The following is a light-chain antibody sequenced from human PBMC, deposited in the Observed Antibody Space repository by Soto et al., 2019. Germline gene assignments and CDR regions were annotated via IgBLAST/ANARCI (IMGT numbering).Light chain of an antibody. CDR3: QQYKKWPRT. CDR2: DAS. Sequence: EIVMTQSPATLSVSPGERAPLSCRASQSVSSNFAWYQQKPGQAPRLLIYDASTRATGIPARFSGSGSGTEFTLTISSLQSEDFAVYYCQQYKKWPRTFGHGTKVDI. CDR1: QSVSSN. V-gene: IGKV3-15*01. J-gene: IGKJ1*01.